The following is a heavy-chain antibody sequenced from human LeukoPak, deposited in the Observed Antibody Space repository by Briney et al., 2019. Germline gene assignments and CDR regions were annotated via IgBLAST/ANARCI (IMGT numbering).Heavy chain of an antibody. CDR2: SYYNGNT. D-gene: IGHD3-10*01. Sequence: SETLSLTCTVSGGSITNYYWSWIRQPPGKGLEWIGFSYYNGNTNYNPSLKSRVTISVDMSKNQFSLNLNSVTAADTAVYYCARSGTYYNNWFDPWGQGTLVIVSS. CDR1: GGSITNYY. V-gene: IGHV4-59*08. CDR3: ARSGTYYNNWFDP. J-gene: IGHJ5*02.